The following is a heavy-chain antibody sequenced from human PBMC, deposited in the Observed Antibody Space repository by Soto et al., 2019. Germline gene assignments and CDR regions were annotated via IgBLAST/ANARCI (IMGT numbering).Heavy chain of an antibody. V-gene: IGHV1-69*13. CDR3: ARDRAEIDSSGLDY. CDR2: IIPIFGTA. Sequence: SVKVSRKASGGTFSSYAISWVRQAPGQGLEWMGGIIPIFGTANYAQKFQGRVTITADESTSTAYMELSSLRSEDTAVYYCARDRAEIDSSGLDYWGQGTLVTVSS. J-gene: IGHJ4*02. CDR1: GGTFSSYA. D-gene: IGHD3-22*01.